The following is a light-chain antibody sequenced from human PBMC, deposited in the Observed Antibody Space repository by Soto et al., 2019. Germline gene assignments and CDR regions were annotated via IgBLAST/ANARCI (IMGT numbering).Light chain of an antibody. V-gene: IGKV1-39*01. CDR2: AAS. J-gene: IGKJ5*01. Sequence: DIQVAQSPSSLSASVGDRVTITCRASQSISRHVHWYQQKAWKAPKLLIFAASNLQSGVPSLFSGSASGTEFTLTSSSRQPEDFATYYCHQTYSSPPTFGQGTRLDSK. CDR1: QSISRH. CDR3: HQTYSSPPT.